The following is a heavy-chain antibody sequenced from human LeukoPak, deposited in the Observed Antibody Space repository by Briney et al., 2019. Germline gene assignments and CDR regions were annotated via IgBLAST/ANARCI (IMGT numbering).Heavy chain of an antibody. D-gene: IGHD2-2*01. CDR3: AKEALYCSSSTCYPFYYYAMDV. Sequence: PGGSLRLSCAASGFTFDDYAMHWVRQTPGKGLEWISLISGDGDSTQYVDSVKGRFTISRDNSKNSLYLQMNSLRAEDTALYFCAKEALYCSSSTCYPFYYYAMDVWGQGTTVTVSS. CDR2: ISGDGDST. V-gene: IGHV3-43*02. CDR1: GFTFDDYA. J-gene: IGHJ6*02.